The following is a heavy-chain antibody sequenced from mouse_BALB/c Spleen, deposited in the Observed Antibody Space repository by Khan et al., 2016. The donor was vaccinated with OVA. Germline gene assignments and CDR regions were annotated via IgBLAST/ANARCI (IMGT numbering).Heavy chain of an antibody. CDR2: IYPGSGNT. D-gene: IGHD2-13*01. CDR1: GYTFADFY. CDR3: ARWGGDYRCDYALNY. J-gene: IGHJ4*01. Sequence: QVRLQQSGAELARPGASVKLSCTVSGYTFADFYINWVKQKTGQGLEWIGEIYPGSGNTYYNEKFKGKAILTTDKSSSTAFMHFSSLTSDDSAVYFCARWGGDYRCDYALNYWGQGTSVTVSS. V-gene: IGHV1-77*01.